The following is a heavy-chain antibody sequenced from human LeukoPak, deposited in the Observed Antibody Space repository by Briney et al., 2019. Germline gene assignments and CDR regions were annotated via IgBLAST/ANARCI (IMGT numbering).Heavy chain of an antibody. V-gene: IGHV4-39*02. Sequence: SETLSLTCTVSGGSISSSSYYWGWIRQPPGKGLEWIGSIYYSGSTYYNPSLKSRVTISVDTSKNQFSLKLSSVTAVDTAVYYCARDAPFAVTHAWSDYWGQGTLVTVSS. CDR2: IYYSGST. CDR1: GGSISSSSYY. J-gene: IGHJ4*02. D-gene: IGHD1-14*01. CDR3: ARDAPFAVTHAWSDY.